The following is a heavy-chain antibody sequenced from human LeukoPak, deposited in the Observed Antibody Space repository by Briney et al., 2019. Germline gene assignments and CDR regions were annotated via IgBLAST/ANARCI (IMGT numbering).Heavy chain of an antibody. V-gene: IGHV4-4*07. CDR2: IYTSGST. D-gene: IGHD3-9*01. J-gene: IGHJ5*02. CDR1: GGSISSYY. CDR3: ARDSYYDILTGYYDARWFDP. Sequence: SETLSLTCTVSGGSISSYYWGWIRQPAGKGLEWIGRIYTSGSTNYNPSLKSRVTMSVDTSKNQFSLKLSSVTAADTAVYYCARDSYYDILTGYYDARWFDPWGQGTLVTVSS.